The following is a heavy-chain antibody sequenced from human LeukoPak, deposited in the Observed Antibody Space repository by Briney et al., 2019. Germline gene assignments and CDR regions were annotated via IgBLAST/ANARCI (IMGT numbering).Heavy chain of an antibody. CDR3: ARSIEITINWFDP. J-gene: IGHJ5*02. D-gene: IGHD3-9*01. CDR1: GGTFSSYA. CDR2: IIPILGIA. Sequence: ASVKVSCKASGGTFSSYAISWVRQAPGQGLEWMGRIIPILGIANYAQKFQGRVTITADKSTSTAYTELSSLRFEDTAVYYCARSIEITINWFDPWGQGTLVTVSS. V-gene: IGHV1-69*04.